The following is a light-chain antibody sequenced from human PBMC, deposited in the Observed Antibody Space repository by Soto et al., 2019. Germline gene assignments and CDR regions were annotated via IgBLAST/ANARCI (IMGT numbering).Light chain of an antibody. Sequence: QSVLTQPRSVSGSPGQSVTISCTGTSSDVGGYNYVSWYQQHPGKAPKLMIYDVSKLPSGVPDRFSGSKSGNTASLTISGLQAEDEADYYCCSYAGATAVFGGGTKVTVL. CDR1: SSDVGGYNY. CDR2: DVS. J-gene: IGLJ2*01. V-gene: IGLV2-11*01. CDR3: CSYAGATAV.